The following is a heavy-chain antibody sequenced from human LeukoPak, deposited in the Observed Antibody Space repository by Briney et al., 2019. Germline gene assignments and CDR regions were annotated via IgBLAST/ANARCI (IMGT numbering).Heavy chain of an antibody. V-gene: IGHV3-23*01. CDR3: AKDMTTVTTGQIFDY. CDR2: ISGSGGST. Sequence: GGSLRLSCAASGFTFSSYSMNWVRQAPGKGLEWVSAISGSGGSTYYADSVKGRFTISRDNSKSTLYLQMNSLRAEDTAVYYCAKDMTTVTTGQIFDYWGQGTLVTVSS. CDR1: GFTFSSYS. D-gene: IGHD4-11*01. J-gene: IGHJ4*02.